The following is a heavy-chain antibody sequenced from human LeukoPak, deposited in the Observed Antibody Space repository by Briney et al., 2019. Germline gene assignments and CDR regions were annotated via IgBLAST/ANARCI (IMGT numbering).Heavy chain of an antibody. J-gene: IGHJ2*01. V-gene: IGHV1-69*05. CDR1: GGTFSSYA. Sequence: SSVKVSCKASGGTFSSYAISWVRQAPGQGLEWMGGIIPIFGTANYAQKFQGRVTITTDESTSTAYMELGSLRSEDTAVYYCASPLMATTDLNFDLWGRGTLVTVSP. CDR3: ASPLMATTDLNFDL. CDR2: IIPIFGTA. D-gene: IGHD5-24*01.